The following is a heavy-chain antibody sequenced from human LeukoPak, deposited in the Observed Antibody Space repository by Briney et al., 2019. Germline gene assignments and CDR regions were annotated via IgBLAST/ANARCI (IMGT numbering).Heavy chain of an antibody. J-gene: IGHJ3*02. D-gene: IGHD3-10*01. CDR2: IYTSGST. CDR1: GGSISSYY. CDR3: AKYGSGSSRAFDI. V-gene: IGHV4-4*07. Sequence: SETLSLTCTVSGGSISSYYWSWIRQPAGKGLEWIGRIYTSGSTNHNPSLKSRVTMSVDTSKNQFSLKLSSVTAADTAVYYCAKYGSGSSRAFDIWGQGTMVTVSS.